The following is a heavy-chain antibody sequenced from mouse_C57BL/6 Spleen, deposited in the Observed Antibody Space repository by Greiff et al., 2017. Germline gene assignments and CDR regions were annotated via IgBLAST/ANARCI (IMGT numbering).Heavy chain of an antibody. CDR3: ARDYYGSSYDY. D-gene: IGHD1-1*01. CDR1: GYTFTSYW. V-gene: IGHV1-64*01. Sequence: VQLQQPGAELVKPGASVKLSCKASGYTFTSYWMHWVKQRPGQGLEWIGMIHPNSGSTNYNEKFKSKATLTVDKSSSTAYMQLSRLTSEDSAVDFCARDYYGSSYDYWGQGTTLTVSS. CDR2: IHPNSGST. J-gene: IGHJ2*01.